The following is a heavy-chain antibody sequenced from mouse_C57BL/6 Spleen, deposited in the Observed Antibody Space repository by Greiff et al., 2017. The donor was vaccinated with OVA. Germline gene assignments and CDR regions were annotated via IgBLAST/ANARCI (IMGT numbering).Heavy chain of an antibody. CDR2: ISSGGSYT. D-gene: IGHD1-1*02. V-gene: IGHV5-6*02. J-gene: IGHJ2*01. Sequence: EVMLVESGGDLVKPGGSLKLSCAASGFTFSSYGMSWVRQTPDKRLEWVATISSGGSYTYYPDSVKGRFTISRDNAKNTLYLQMSSLKSEDTAMDYCARLPYYGYFDYWGQGTTLTVSS. CDR3: ARLPYYGYFDY. CDR1: GFTFSSYG.